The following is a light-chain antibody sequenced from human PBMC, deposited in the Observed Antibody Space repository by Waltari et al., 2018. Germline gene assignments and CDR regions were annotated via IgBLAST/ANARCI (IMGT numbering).Light chain of an antibody. J-gene: IGLJ2*01. CDR1: NSDVGSHNL. CDR3: CSYTSSGSLL. Sequence: QSALTQPASVSGSPGQSITISCTGTNSDVGSHNLVSWYQQHPGKAPKLMIYEGSKRPSGVSNRFSGSKSGNTASLTISGLQAEDEADYYCCSYTSSGSLLFGGGTKLTVL. V-gene: IGLV2-23*01. CDR2: EGS.